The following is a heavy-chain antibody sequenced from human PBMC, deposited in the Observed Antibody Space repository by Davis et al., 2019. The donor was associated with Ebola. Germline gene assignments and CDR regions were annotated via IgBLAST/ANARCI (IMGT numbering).Heavy chain of an antibody. J-gene: IGHJ5*02. CDR2: ISDSGGNT. Sequence: GGSLRLSCAASGFTFTTYGMNWVRQAPGKGLEWVSGISDSGGNTHYADSVKGRFTISRDNSKNTLYLQMNSLRAEDTAVYYCAKGGGTSSSDFRRTWGQGTLVTVSS. CDR3: AKGGGTSSSDFRRT. CDR1: GFTFTTYG. D-gene: IGHD6-6*01. V-gene: IGHV3-23*01.